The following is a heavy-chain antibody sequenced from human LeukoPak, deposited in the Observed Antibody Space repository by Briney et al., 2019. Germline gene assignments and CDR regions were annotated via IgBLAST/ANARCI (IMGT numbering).Heavy chain of an antibody. CDR1: GGSISSYY. CDR2: IYYSGST. V-gene: IGHV4-59*01. J-gene: IGHJ4*02. D-gene: IGHD6-19*01. CDR3: ARERIAVAGGYYFDY. Sequence: PSETLSLTCTVPGGSISSYYWSWIRQPPGKGLDWIGYIYYSGSTNYNPSLKSRVTISVDTSKNQFSLKLSSVTAADTAVYYCARERIAVAGGYYFDYWGQGTLVTVSS.